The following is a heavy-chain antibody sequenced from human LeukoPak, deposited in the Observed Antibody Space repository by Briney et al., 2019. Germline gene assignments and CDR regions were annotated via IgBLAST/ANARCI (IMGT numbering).Heavy chain of an antibody. J-gene: IGHJ5*02. CDR2: IKLDGSEK. V-gene: IGHV3-7*01. D-gene: IGHD4-11*01. Sequence: GGSLRLSCAASGFTFSSYWMSWVRQAPGKGLEWVANIKLDGSEKYYVDSVKGRFTISRDNAKNSLYLQMNSLRAEDTAVYYCARGVRSPLFDPWGQGTLVTVSS. CDR1: GFTFSSYW. CDR3: ARGVRSPLFDP.